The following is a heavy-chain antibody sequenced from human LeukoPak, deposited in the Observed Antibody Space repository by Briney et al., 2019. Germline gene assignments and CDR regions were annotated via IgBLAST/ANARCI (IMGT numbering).Heavy chain of an antibody. J-gene: IGHJ1*01. CDR1: GFTFSTYW. D-gene: IGHD3-22*01. Sequence: TGGPLRLSCAAPGFTFSTYWMPGVRQAPGKGLVWVSRIKSDGGTNYADSVKGRFTISRDNAKKTVSLQMNSLRPEDTGVYYCARAPSEIGGYYPEYFRHWGQGTLVTVSS. CDR3: ARAPSEIGGYYPEYFRH. CDR2: IKSDGGT. V-gene: IGHV3-74*01.